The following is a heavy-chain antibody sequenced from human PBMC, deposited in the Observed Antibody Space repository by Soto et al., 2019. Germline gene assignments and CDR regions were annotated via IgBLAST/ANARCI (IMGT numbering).Heavy chain of an antibody. J-gene: IGHJ5*01. Sequence: QVQLVQSGAEVKKPGASVKVSCKAFGYPFINYQINWVRQATGQGLEWMGWIDPKSGNADFSRKFQGRDTMTRDTPVSTVYMELSSLRSEDTAVYYCARGKGINGNVWFDSWGQGTPVTVSS. V-gene: IGHV1-8*01. CDR2: IDPKSGNA. CDR3: ARGKGINGNVWFDS. CDR1: GYPFINYQ. D-gene: IGHD1-20*01.